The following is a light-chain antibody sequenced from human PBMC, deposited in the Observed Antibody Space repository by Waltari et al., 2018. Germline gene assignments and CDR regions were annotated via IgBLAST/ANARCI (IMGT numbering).Light chain of an antibody. Sequence: ETVMTQSPATLSVSQGERATLSCRASQSFNSNLAWYQQKPGQAPRLLIYGASTRATGIPARFSGSGSGTEFSLSISSLQSEDFAVYYCQQYNNWPPWTFGQGTKVEIK. V-gene: IGKV3-15*01. CDR1: QSFNSN. CDR2: GAS. CDR3: QQYNNWPPWT. J-gene: IGKJ1*01.